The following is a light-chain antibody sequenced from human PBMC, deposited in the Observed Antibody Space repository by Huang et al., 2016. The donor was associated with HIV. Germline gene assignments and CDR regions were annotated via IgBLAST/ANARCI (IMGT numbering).Light chain of an antibody. V-gene: IGKV3-20*01. CDR2: GAS. J-gene: IGKJ2*01. CDR3: QQYGNSASYT. Sequence: EVVLTQSPGTLSLSPEEGATLSCRASQAVSSDEFAWYQNKPGQAPMLLIYGASIRAAGIPDRFSGIASGTDFTLTISRVEPEDFAVYYCQQYGNSASYTFGQGTKLEIK. CDR1: QAVSSDE.